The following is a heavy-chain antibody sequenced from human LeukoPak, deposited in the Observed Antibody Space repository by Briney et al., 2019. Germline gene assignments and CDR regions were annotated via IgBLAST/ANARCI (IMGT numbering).Heavy chain of an antibody. Sequence: SSETLSLTCAVSGGSISSGGYSWSWIRQPPGKGLEWIGYIYHSGSTYYNPSLKSRVTISVDRSKNQFSLKLSSVTAADTAVYYCARLAVADDAFDIWGQGTMVTVSS. CDR3: ARLAVADDAFDI. CDR1: GGSISSGGYS. D-gene: IGHD6-19*01. CDR2: IYHSGST. V-gene: IGHV4-30-2*02. J-gene: IGHJ3*02.